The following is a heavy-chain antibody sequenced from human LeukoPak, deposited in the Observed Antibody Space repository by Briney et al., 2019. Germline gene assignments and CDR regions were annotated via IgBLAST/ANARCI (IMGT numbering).Heavy chain of an antibody. CDR2: ISSSGST. CDR3: ASISGYSNSVTDY. CDR1: GDSISSGDYY. Sequence: PSETLSLTCTVSGDSISSGDYYWSWIRQPAGKGLEWIGRISSSGSTNYNPSLKSRVTISVDTSKNQFSLKLSSVTAADTAVYYCASISGYSNSVTDYWGQGTLVTVSS. D-gene: IGHD3-22*01. J-gene: IGHJ4*02. V-gene: IGHV4-61*02.